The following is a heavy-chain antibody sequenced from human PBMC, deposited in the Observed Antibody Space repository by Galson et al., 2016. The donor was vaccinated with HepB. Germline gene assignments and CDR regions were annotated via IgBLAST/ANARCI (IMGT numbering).Heavy chain of an antibody. D-gene: IGHD2-21*02. CDR1: GGPISRGGYY. CDR2: IYSTGTT. CDR3: ARGGNCGGDCYSFDH. Sequence: SETLSLTCSVSGGPISRGGYYWGWIRQPPGKALEWMGYIYSTGTTYYNPSLKSRVTISVDTSKSQVSLKLTSVTAADTAVYYCARGGNCGGDCYSFDHWGQGDLVAVSS. J-gene: IGHJ4*02. V-gene: IGHV4-39*01.